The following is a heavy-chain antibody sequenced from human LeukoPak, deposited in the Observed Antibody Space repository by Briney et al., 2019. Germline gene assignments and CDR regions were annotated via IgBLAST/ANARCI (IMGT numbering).Heavy chain of an antibody. D-gene: IGHD3-22*01. J-gene: IGHJ4*02. CDR3: ASAYYYDSSGYLY. CDR2: IIPILGIA. Sequence: SVKVSCKASGGTFSSYAISWVRQAPGQGLEWMGRIIPILGIANYAQKFQGRATITADKSTSTAYMELSSLRSEDTAVYYCASAYYYDSSGYLYWGQGTLVTVSS. V-gene: IGHV1-69*04. CDR1: GGTFSSYA.